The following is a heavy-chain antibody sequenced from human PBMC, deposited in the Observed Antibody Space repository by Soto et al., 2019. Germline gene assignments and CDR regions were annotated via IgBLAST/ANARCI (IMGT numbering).Heavy chain of an antibody. D-gene: IGHD3-10*01. Sequence: ASVKVSCEASGYSFTNNDVSWVRQATGQGLEWMGWMNPGSGDTGYAQKFQGRVTMTRDISIATAYLELSSLRSDDTAIYYCARMAAFGSLNWFDPWGQGTLVTVSS. CDR2: MNPGSGDT. CDR1: GYSFTNND. CDR3: ARMAAFGSLNWFDP. J-gene: IGHJ5*02. V-gene: IGHV1-8*01.